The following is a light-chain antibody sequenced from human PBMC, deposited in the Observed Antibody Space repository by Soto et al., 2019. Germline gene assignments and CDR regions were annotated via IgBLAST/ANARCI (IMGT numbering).Light chain of an antibody. CDR1: SSDVGGYNY. V-gene: IGLV2-14*01. J-gene: IGLJ2*01. CDR3: SSYTSSSIL. Sequence: QSALTQPASVSGSPGQSITISCTGTSSDVGGYNYVSWYQQHPGKAPKLMIYDVSNRPSGVSNRFSGSKSGNTASLTISGFQAEDEADYYCSSYTSSSILFSGGTKLTVL. CDR2: DVS.